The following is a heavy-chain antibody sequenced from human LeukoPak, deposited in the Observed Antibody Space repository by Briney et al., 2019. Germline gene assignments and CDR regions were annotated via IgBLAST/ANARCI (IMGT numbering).Heavy chain of an antibody. J-gene: IGHJ5*02. CDR3: ARHRSDTGGKKGVNWFDP. CDR2: IYFGGTT. V-gene: IGHV4-59*01. Sequence: SETLSLTCSVSGGSIKNYYWSWIRQPPGKGLEWLGNIYFGGTTDYNSSLKSRLTISVDTFKNQLSLNLQSVTAADTATYYCARHRSDTGGKKGVNWFDPWGQGTLLTVSS. CDR1: GGSIKNYY. D-gene: IGHD4-23*01.